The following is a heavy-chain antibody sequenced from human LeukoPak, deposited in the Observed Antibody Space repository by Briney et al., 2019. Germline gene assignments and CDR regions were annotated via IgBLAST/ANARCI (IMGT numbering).Heavy chain of an antibody. D-gene: IGHD2-8*02. CDR2: VRYDATNDQYAVRNDK. J-gene: IGHJ4*02. V-gene: IGHV3-30*02. Sequence: PGGSLRLSCAASGFTFSNYGMHWVRQVPGKGLEWVAFVRYDATNDQYAVRNDKYYAVSVRGRFTISRDNSRNTLYLQMNSLRPEDTAIYYCAKSSCTGDCQLDHWGQGTLVTVSS. CDR1: GFTFSNYG. CDR3: AKSSCTGDCQLDH.